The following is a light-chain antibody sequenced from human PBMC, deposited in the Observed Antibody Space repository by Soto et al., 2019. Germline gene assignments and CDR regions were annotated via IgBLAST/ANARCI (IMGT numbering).Light chain of an antibody. Sequence: TQSPATLSASVGDRVTITCRASQSILSYLAWYQQKPGKAPKLLIYMASNLESAVPSRFSGSGFGTEFTLTISSLQPDDFATYYCQHYSTYPYTFGQGSKLEIK. CDR2: MAS. V-gene: IGKV1-5*03. CDR1: QSILSY. J-gene: IGKJ2*01. CDR3: QHYSTYPYT.